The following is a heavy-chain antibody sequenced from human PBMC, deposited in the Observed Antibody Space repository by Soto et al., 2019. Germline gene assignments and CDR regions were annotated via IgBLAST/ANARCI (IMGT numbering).Heavy chain of an antibody. CDR2: ISPLFSTT. J-gene: IGHJ4*02. V-gene: IGHV1-69*01. Sequence: QVQLVQSGDEVKEPGSSVKVSCKATGDLFNNYAFNWVRQAPGQGLEWMGRISPLFSTTNYAQKFQGRLTIRSEELTTLVYLEVSNFKPQYTAMYYCASSSSVAAAGYFKFWGQGTLVTVST. CDR3: ASSSSVAAAGYFKF. D-gene: IGHD6-13*01. CDR1: GDLFNNYA.